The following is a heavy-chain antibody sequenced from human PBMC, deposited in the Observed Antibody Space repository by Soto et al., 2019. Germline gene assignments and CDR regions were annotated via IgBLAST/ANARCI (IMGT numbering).Heavy chain of an antibody. CDR3: VSRVSGNYDY. CDR2: ISSNGGTT. D-gene: IGHD1-7*01. J-gene: IGHJ4*02. V-gene: IGHV3-64*01. CDR1: GFTFSSYD. Sequence: EVQLAESGGGMVQRGGSLRLSCVASGFTFSSYDMHWVRQAPGKGLEYVSSISSNGGTTYYGNSVKGRFTISRDNSKNTLYLQMGSLRAEDMAVYYCVSRVSGNYDYWGQGTLVTVSS.